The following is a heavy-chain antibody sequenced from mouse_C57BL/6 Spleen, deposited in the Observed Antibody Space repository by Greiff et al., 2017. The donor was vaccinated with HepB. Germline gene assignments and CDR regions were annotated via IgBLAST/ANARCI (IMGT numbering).Heavy chain of an antibody. J-gene: IGHJ4*01. D-gene: IGHD1-1*01. CDR2: IDPSDSYT. CDR1: GYTFTSYW. Sequence: VQLQQPGAELVMPGASVKLSCKASGYTFTSYWMHWVKQRPGQGLEWIGEIDPSDSYTNYNQKFKGKSTLTVDKSSSTAYMQLSSLTSEDSAVYYCARKATVVDYAMDYWGQGTAVTVSS. V-gene: IGHV1-69*01. CDR3: ARKATVVDYAMDY.